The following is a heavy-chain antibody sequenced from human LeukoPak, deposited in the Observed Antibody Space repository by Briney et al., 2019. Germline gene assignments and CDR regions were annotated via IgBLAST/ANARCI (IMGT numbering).Heavy chain of an antibody. Sequence: TGGSLRLSCAASGFTFSSYSMNWVRQAPGKGLEWVSSISSSSSYIYYADSVKGRFTISRDNAKNSLYLQMNSLRAEDTAVYYCARGPANYYGSGSQPPWGQGTLVTVSS. J-gene: IGHJ5*02. CDR2: ISSSSSYI. CDR3: ARGPANYYGSGSQPP. V-gene: IGHV3-21*01. CDR1: GFTFSSYS. D-gene: IGHD3-10*01.